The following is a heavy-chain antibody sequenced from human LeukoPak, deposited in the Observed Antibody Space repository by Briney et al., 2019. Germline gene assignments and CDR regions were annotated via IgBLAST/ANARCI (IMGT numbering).Heavy chain of an antibody. D-gene: IGHD6-25*01. CDR3: ARGRPGDYFDY. V-gene: IGHV1-2*02. Sequence: ASVKVSFKASGYTFTSYGISWVRQAPGQGLEWMGWINPNSGGTSYLQNFQGRVTMTRDTSISTAYMDLSRLRSDDTAVYYCARGRPGDYFDYWGQGTLVTVSS. CDR2: INPNSGGT. J-gene: IGHJ4*02. CDR1: GYTFTSYG.